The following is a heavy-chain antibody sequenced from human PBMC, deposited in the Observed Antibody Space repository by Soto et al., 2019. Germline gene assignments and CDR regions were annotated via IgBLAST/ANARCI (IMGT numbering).Heavy chain of an antibody. CDR3: VRHRAYYYDRSGRGSFDS. D-gene: IGHD3-22*01. CDR1: GFALRRYE. CDR2: ISSSGLNI. Sequence: DVQLVESGGGSVRPGGSRNVSCATSGFALRRYEMEWVRQAPGQGLEWVAYISSSGLNIYYADSVKGRFSISRDNAKNLVYLQMHSLRAEDTAIYFCVRHRAYYYDRSGRGSFDSWGQGTQVTVSS. J-gene: IGHJ4*02. V-gene: IGHV3-48*03.